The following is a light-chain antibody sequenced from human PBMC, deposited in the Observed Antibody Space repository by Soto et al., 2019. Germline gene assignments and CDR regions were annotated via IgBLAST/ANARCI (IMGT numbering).Light chain of an antibody. V-gene: IGKV1-5*01. CDR2: DAS. CDR1: QSISSW. Sequence: DIQMTQSPSTLSASVGDRVTITCRASQSISSWLAWYQQKPGKAPKLLIYDASSLESGVPSRFSGSGSGTEFTLNISSLQLADFATYYCPQYNSYSAFGQGTKVEIK. J-gene: IGKJ1*01. CDR3: PQYNSYSA.